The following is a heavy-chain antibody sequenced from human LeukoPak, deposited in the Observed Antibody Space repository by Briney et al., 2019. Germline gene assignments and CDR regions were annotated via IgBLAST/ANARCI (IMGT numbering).Heavy chain of an antibody. Sequence: ASVKVSCKASGYPFTGYYMHWVRQAPGQGLEWMGWINPNSGGTNYAQKFQGRVTMTRDTSISTAYMELSRLRSDDTAVYYCARDRRYCSSTSCYAPWGQGTLVTVSS. V-gene: IGHV1-2*02. J-gene: IGHJ5*02. CDR3: ARDRRYCSSTSCYAP. D-gene: IGHD2-2*01. CDR1: GYPFTGYY. CDR2: INPNSGGT.